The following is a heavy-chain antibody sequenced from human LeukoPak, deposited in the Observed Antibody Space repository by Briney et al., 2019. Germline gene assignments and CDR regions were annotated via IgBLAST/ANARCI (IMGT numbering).Heavy chain of an antibody. CDR3: ARDHFGSLDS. CDR2: IYYNGNT. Sequence: PSETLSLTCTVSGDSVSSYYWNWIRQPPGKELEWIGNIYYNGNTNYNPSLQSRVTISIDTSKNQFSLTLTSVTAADTAVYFCARDHFGSLDSWGQGILVTVSS. CDR1: GDSVSSYY. D-gene: IGHD3-10*01. V-gene: IGHV4-59*02. J-gene: IGHJ4*02.